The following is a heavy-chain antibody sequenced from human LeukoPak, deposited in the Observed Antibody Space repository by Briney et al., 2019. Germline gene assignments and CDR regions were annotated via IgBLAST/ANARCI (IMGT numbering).Heavy chain of an antibody. CDR2: ISSMSSTR. V-gene: IGHV3-48*01. CDR3: ARDPEVVVIRAFDM. D-gene: IGHD3-22*01. CDR1: GFTFSSYS. J-gene: IGHJ3*02. Sequence: PGGSLRLSCAASGFTFSSYSMNWVRQAPGKGLEWVSYISSMSSTRYNAASVKGRFTIHRDKAKNSLYLQMNSLSAEDTAVYYCARDPEVVVIRAFDMWGQGTMVTVP.